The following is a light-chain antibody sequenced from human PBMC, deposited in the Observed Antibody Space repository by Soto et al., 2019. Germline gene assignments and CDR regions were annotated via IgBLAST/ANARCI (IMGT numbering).Light chain of an antibody. Sequence: DIQITHSPSSLSASVGDRVPITCRPSQGISNYLACYQQKPGKVPKLLIYAASTLQSGVPSRFSGSGSGTDFTLTISSLQPEDVATYYCQKYNSAPFTFGPGTKVDIK. CDR2: AAS. J-gene: IGKJ3*01. CDR3: QKYNSAPFT. CDR1: QGISNY. V-gene: IGKV1-27*01.